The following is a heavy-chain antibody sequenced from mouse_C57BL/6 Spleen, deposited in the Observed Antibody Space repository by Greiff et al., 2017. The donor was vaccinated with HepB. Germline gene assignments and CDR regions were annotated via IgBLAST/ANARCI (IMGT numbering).Heavy chain of an antibody. CDR2: INPNNGGT. CDR1: GYTFTDYY. CDR3: ARNWDRTFDY. V-gene: IGHV1-26*01. D-gene: IGHD3-3*01. J-gene: IGHJ2*01. Sequence: EVQLQQSGPELVKPGASVKISCKASGYTFTDYYMNWVKQSHGKSLEWIGDINPNNGGTSYNQKFKGKATLTVDKSSSTAYMELRSLTSEDSAVYYCARNWDRTFDYWGQGTTLTVSS.